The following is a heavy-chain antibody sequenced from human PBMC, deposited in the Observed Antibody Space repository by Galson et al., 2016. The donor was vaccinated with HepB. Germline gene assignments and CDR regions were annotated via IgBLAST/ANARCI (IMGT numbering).Heavy chain of an antibody. CDR2: IDPTDSYT. D-gene: IGHD5-12*01. CDR3: ARLGSGYDFDYYFDY. V-gene: IGHV5-10-1*01. CDR1: GYSFTSYW. J-gene: IGHJ4*02. Sequence: QSGAEVKKPGESLRISCKGSGYSFTSYWISWVRQMPGKGLEWMGRIDPTDSYTNYSPSSQGHVTISADKSISTAYLQWSSLKASDTATYYCARLGSGYDFDYYFDYWGQGTLVTVSS.